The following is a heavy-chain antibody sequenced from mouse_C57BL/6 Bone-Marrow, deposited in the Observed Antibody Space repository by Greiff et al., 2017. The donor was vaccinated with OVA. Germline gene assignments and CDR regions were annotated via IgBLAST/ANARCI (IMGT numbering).Heavy chain of an antibody. J-gene: IGHJ2*01. V-gene: IGHV14-4*01. CDR2: IDPENGDT. CDR3: TAGESHYFDY. CDR1: GFNIKDDY. Sequence: VQLQQSGAELVRPGASVKLSCTASGFNIKDDYMHWVKQRPEQGLEWIGWIDPENGDTEYASKFQGKATITADTSSNTAYLQLSSLTSEDTAVYYCTAGESHYFDYWGQGTTLTVSS.